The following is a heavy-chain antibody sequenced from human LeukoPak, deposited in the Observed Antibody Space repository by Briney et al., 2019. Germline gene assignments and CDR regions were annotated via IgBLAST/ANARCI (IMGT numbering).Heavy chain of an antibody. CDR2: IRYDGSNK. CDR3: AKAGGDYYYYYYMDV. V-gene: IGHV3-30*02. J-gene: IGHJ6*03. Sequence: PGGSLGLSCAASGFTFSSYAMSWVRQAPGKGLEWVAFIRYDGSNKYYADSVKGRFTISRDNSKNTLYLQMNSLRAEDTAVYYCAKAGGDYYYYYYMDVWGKGTTVTVSS. D-gene: IGHD6-25*01. CDR1: GFTFSSYA.